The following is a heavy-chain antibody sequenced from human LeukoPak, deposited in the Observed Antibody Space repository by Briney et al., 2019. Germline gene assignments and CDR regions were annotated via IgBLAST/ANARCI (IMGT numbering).Heavy chain of an antibody. J-gene: IGHJ4*02. V-gene: IGHV4-30-4*01. CDR2: IYYSGST. Sequence: SETLSLTCTVSGGSISSGDYYWSWIRQPPGKGLEWIGYIYYSGSTYYNPSLKSRVTISVDTSKNQFSLKLSSVTAADTAVYYCARQRSGRAYYYGSGSPTLSDYWGQGTLVTVSS. CDR3: ARQRSGRAYYYGSGSPTLSDY. D-gene: IGHD3-10*01. CDR1: GGSISSGDYY.